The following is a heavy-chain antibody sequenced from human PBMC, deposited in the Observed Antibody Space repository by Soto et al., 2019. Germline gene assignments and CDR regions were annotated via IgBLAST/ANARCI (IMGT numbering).Heavy chain of an antibody. J-gene: IGHJ6*02. CDR3: AKDVVVGATTGLGDYYYYYGMDV. Sequence: GSLRLSCAPSGFSLSSYGRHWVRQAPGTGLEWVAVISYNGSNKYYADSMKGRFTISRDNSKKTMYLQMNSLRAEATAAYYCAKDVVVGATTGLGDYYYYYGMDVWGQGTTVTVSS. V-gene: IGHV3-30*18. D-gene: IGHD1-26*01. CDR1: GFSLSSYG. CDR2: ISYNGSNK.